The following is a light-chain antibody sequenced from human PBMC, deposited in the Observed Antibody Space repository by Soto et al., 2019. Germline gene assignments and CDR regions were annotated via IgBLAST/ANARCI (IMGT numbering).Light chain of an antibody. V-gene: IGKV3-15*01. Sequence: EIELTQSPATLSVSPGGRATLSCRASQNVMYNLAWYQQKPGQAPRLLVYGASTRATDAPPRFRGSGSGTEFSLTISSLQSEDYATYFCQQYSSWPRTFGQGSRVEIK. J-gene: IGKJ1*01. CDR2: GAS. CDR1: QNVMYN. CDR3: QQYSSWPRT.